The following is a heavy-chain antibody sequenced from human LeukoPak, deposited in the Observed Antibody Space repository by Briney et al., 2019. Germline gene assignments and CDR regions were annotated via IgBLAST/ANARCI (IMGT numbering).Heavy chain of an antibody. CDR2: IKQDGSER. CDR3: ARVSSLAVAGFFDY. CDR1: GFTFSSYW. Sequence: GGSLRLSCAASGFTFSSYWMNWVRQAPGKGLEWVANIKQDGSERDYVDSVKGRFTISRDNAKNSLYLQMNSLRAEDTAVYYCARVSSLAVAGFFDYWGQGILVTVSS. J-gene: IGHJ4*02. V-gene: IGHV3-7*01. D-gene: IGHD6-19*01.